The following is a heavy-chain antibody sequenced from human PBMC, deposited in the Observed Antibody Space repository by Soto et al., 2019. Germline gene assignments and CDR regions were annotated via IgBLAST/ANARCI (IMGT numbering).Heavy chain of an antibody. V-gene: IGHV3-23*01. Sequence: GGSLRLSCAASGFTFSSYAMSWVRQAPGKGLEWVSAISGSGGSTYYAESVKGRFTISRDNSKNTLYLQMNSLRAEDTAVYYCAKTDIVVVVAATLAFDIWGQGTMVTVSS. CDR2: ISGSGGST. CDR1: GFTFSSYA. J-gene: IGHJ3*02. CDR3: AKTDIVVVVAATLAFDI. D-gene: IGHD2-15*01.